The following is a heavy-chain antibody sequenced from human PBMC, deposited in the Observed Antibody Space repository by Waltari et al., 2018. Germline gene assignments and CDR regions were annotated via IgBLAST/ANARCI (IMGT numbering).Heavy chain of an antibody. D-gene: IGHD6-13*01. CDR2: ISGSGGST. CDR1: GFTFSSYA. V-gene: IGHV3-23*01. CDR3: AERVAAAAWGHFDY. Sequence: EVQLLESGGGLVQPGGSLRLSCADSGFTFSSYARSWVRQAPGKGLEWVSPISGSGGSTYYADSVKGRFTISRDNSKNTLYLQMNSLRAEDPAVYYCAERVAAAAWGHFDYWGQGTLVTVSS. J-gene: IGHJ4*02.